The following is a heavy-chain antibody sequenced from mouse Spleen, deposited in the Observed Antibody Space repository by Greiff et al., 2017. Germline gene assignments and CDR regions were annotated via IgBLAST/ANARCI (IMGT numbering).Heavy chain of an antibody. J-gene: IGHJ2*01. CDR3: ARRGAYYRYDEDY. V-gene: IGHV1-64*01. Sequence: QVQLKQPGAELVKPGASVKLSCKASGYTFTSYWMHWVKQRPGQGLEWIGMIHPNSGSTNYNEKFKSKATLTVDKSSSTAYMQLSSLTSEDSAVYYCARRGAYYRYDEDYWGQGTTLTVSS. CDR1: GYTFTSYW. CDR2: IHPNSGST. D-gene: IGHD2-14*01.